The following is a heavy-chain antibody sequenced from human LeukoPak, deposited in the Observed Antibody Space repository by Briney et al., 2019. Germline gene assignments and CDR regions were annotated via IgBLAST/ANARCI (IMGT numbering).Heavy chain of an antibody. CDR1: GFTFSSYW. CDR3: ARERPYYDILTGSRHDAFDI. J-gene: IGHJ3*02. V-gene: IGHV3-7*01. Sequence: GGSLRLSCAASGFTFSSYWMSWVRQAPGKGLEWVANIKQDGSEKYYVDSVKGRFTISRDNAKNSLYLQTNSLRAEDTAVYYCARERPYYDILTGSRHDAFDIWGQGTMVTVSS. D-gene: IGHD3-9*01. CDR2: IKQDGSEK.